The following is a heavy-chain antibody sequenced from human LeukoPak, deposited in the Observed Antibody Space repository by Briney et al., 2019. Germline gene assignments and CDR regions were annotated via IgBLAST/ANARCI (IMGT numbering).Heavy chain of an antibody. CDR1: GYSISSGYY. CDR2: IYHSGST. Sequence: NSSETLSLTCAVSGYSISSGYYWGWIRQPPGTGLEWIGNIYHSGSTYYNPSLKSRVTTSVDTSKNQFSLKLSSVTAADTAVYYCARLPYHCSSSSCNPTGPDYWGQGTLVTVSS. V-gene: IGHV4-38-2*01. CDR3: ARLPYHCSSSSCNPTGPDY. J-gene: IGHJ4*02. D-gene: IGHD2-2*01.